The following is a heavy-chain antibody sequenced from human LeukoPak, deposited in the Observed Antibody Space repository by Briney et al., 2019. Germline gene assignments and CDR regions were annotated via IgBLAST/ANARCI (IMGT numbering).Heavy chain of an antibody. D-gene: IGHD6-6*01. CDR2: IYYSGST. V-gene: IGHV4-39*07. CDR3: ARDVGIAAPASNFDY. Sequence: SETLSLTCTVSGGSISSSSYYWGWIRQPPGKGLEWIGSIYYSGSTYYNPSLKSRVTISVDTSKNQFSLKLSSVTAADTAVYYCARDVGIAAPASNFDYWGQGTLVTVSS. J-gene: IGHJ4*02. CDR1: GGSISSSSYY.